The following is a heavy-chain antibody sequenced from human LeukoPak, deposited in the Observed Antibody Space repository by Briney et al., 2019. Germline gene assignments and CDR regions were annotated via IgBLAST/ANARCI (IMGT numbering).Heavy chain of an antibody. CDR2: ISSSGGST. J-gene: IGHJ4*02. CDR1: GFAFSSFA. V-gene: IGHV3-23*01. Sequence: GGSLRLSCAASGFAFSSFAMSWVRQAPGKGLEWVSTISSSGGSTYYADSVKGRLTLSRDNSKNTLSLQMNSLRAEDTAVYYCAKGGYYDSRGSVGGHWGQGTLVTVPS. D-gene: IGHD3-22*01. CDR3: AKGGYYDSRGSVGGH.